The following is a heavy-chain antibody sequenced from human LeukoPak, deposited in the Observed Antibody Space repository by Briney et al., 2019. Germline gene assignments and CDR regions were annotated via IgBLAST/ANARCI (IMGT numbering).Heavy chain of an antibody. Sequence: PSETLSLTCTVSGGSISSGGYYWSWIRQHPGKGLEWIGYIYYSGSTNYNPSLKSRVTISVDTSKNQFSLKLSSVTAADTAVYYCARAEVGHQLLPEGYFDYWGQGTLVTVSS. V-gene: IGHV4-31*03. D-gene: IGHD2-2*01. J-gene: IGHJ4*02. CDR1: GGSISSGGYY. CDR3: ARAEVGHQLLPEGYFDY. CDR2: IYYSGST.